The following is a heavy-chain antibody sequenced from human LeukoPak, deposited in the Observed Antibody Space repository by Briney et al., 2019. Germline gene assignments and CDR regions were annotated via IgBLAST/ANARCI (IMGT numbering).Heavy chain of an antibody. Sequence: GGSLRLSCTASGFTFSSYAMSWVRQVPGKGLEWVSAVTGNGGSTFYADSVKGRFTISRDNSKNTLYLQMNSLRAEDTAVYYCANSVYAATSSGYWGQGTLVTVSS. CDR3: ANSVYAATSSGY. V-gene: IGHV3-23*01. CDR1: GFTFSSYA. D-gene: IGHD2-15*01. CDR2: VTGNGGST. J-gene: IGHJ4*02.